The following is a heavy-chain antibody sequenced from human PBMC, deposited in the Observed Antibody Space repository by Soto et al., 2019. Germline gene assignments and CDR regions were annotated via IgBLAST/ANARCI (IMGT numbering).Heavy chain of an antibody. CDR2: IIPIFGTA. CDR1: GGAFSSYA. V-gene: IGHV1-69*13. Sequence: ASVKVSFKASGGAFSSYAISWVRQAPGQGLEWMGGIIPIFGTANYAQKFQGRVTITADESTSTAYMELSSLRSEDTAVYYCARDSTAVAGTYYYYYGMDVWGQGTTVTVSS. D-gene: IGHD6-19*01. J-gene: IGHJ6*01. CDR3: ARDSTAVAGTYYYYYGMDV.